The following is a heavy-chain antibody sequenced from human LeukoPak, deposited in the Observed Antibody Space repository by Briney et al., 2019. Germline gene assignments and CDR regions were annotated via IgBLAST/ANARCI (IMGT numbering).Heavy chain of an antibody. V-gene: IGHV1-18*01. CDR2: ISGYNGNT. D-gene: IGHD2-2*01. CDR1: GYTFTSYG. Sequence: GASVKVSCKAYGYTFTSYGISWVRRAPGQGLEWMGWISGYNGNTTYALNLQGRVTMTTDTSTNTAYMELRSLRSDDTAVYFCARVGYCSGPICFPPAATGMLDSWGQGTLVTVSS. J-gene: IGHJ4*02. CDR3: ARVGYCSGPICFPPAATGMLDS.